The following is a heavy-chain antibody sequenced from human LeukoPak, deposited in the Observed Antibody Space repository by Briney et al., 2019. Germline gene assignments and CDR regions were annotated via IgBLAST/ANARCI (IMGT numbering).Heavy chain of an antibody. CDR3: ARDLELPYYFDY. D-gene: IGHD1-26*01. Sequence: PGGSLRLSCAASGFTFSSYWMSWVRQAPGKGLEWVAVISYDGSNKYYADSVKGRFTISRDNSKNTLYLQMNSLRAEDTAVYYCARDLELPYYFDYWGQGTLVTVSS. V-gene: IGHV3-30*03. CDR2: ISYDGSNK. CDR1: GFTFSSYW. J-gene: IGHJ4*02.